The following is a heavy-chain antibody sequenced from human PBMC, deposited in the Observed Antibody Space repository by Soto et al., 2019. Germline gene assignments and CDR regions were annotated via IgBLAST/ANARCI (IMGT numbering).Heavy chain of an antibody. V-gene: IGHV1-69*13. J-gene: IGHJ4*02. CDR3: ARAANQYYYDSSGYDY. CDR2: IIPIFGTA. CDR1: GGTFSSYA. Sequence: ASVKVSCKASGGTFSSYAISWVRQAPGQGLEWMGGIIPIFGTANYAQKFQGRVTITADESTSTAYMELSSLRSEDTAVYYCARAANQYYYDSSGYDYWGQGTLVTVSS. D-gene: IGHD3-22*01.